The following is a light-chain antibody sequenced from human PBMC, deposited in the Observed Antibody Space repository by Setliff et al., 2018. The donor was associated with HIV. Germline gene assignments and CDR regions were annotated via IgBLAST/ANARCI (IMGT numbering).Light chain of an antibody. Sequence: DIQMTQSPSSLSASVGDRVTITCQASQDINNYVNWYQHKPGKAPKLLIYDASTWETGSSSRFSGTGSGTHFTFTISSLQPEDVATYYCQKGGNLPPYTFGQGTKVDIK. CDR3: QKGGNLPPYT. J-gene: IGKJ2*01. CDR1: QDINNY. CDR2: DAS. V-gene: IGKV1-33*01.